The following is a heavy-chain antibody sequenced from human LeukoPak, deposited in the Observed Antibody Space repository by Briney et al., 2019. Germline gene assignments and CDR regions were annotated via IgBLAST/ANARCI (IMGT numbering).Heavy chain of an antibody. Sequence: PGGSLRVSCAASGFTFSSYWLNWVRQTPGKGLEWVANIKEDGSERYHVDSVKGRFTISRDNAKSSLYLQMNSLRAEDTALYYCARSIMGVGAFDYWGQGTQVTVSS. D-gene: IGHD1-26*01. CDR3: ARSIMGVGAFDY. V-gene: IGHV3-7*03. CDR2: IKEDGSER. CDR1: GFTFSSYW. J-gene: IGHJ4*02.